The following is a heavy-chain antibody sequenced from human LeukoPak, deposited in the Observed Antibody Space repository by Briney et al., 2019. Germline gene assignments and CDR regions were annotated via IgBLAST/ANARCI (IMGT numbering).Heavy chain of an antibody. Sequence: ASVKVSCKASGYTFTGYYMHWVRQAPGQGLEWMGWINPNSGGTNYAQKFQGRVTMTRDTSISTAYMELSRLRSDDTAVYYCARDQDAAYCGGDCSLYYWGQGTLVTVSS. CDR1: GYTFTGYY. V-gene: IGHV1-2*02. CDR3: ARDQDAAYCGGDCSLYY. J-gene: IGHJ4*02. CDR2: INPNSGGT. D-gene: IGHD2-21*02.